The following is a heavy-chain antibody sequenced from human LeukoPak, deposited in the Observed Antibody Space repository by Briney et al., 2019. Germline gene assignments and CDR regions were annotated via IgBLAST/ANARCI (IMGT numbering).Heavy chain of an antibody. CDR2: INSDGSST. Sequence: PGGSLRLSCAASEFTSSSYWMHWVRQAPGKGLVWVSRINSDGSSTSYADSVKGRFTISRDNAKNTLYLQMNSLRAEDTAVYYCARAPKWERHFDYWGQGTLVTVSS. J-gene: IGHJ4*02. D-gene: IGHD1-26*01. V-gene: IGHV3-74*01. CDR3: ARAPKWERHFDY. CDR1: EFTSSSYW.